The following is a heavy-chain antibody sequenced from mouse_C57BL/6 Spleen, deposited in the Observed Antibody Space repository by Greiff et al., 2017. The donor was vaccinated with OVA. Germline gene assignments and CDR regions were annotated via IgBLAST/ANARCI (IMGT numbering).Heavy chain of an antibody. J-gene: IGHJ4*01. D-gene: IGHD2-4*01. CDR2: INPNYGTT. CDR3: ARSGGYDFPYYAMDY. Sequence: EVQLQQSGPELVKPGASVKISCKASGYSFTDYNMNWVKQSNGKSLEWIGVINPNYGTTSYNQKFKGKATLTVDQSSSTAYMQLNSLTSEDSAVYDCARSGGYDFPYYAMDYWGQGTTVTVSS. V-gene: IGHV1-39*01. CDR1: GYSFTDYN.